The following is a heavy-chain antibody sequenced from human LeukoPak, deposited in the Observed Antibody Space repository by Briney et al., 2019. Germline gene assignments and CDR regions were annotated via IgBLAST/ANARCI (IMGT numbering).Heavy chain of an antibody. Sequence: ASVKVSCKASGYTFTSYGISWVRQAPGQGLEWMGWISAYNGNTNYAQKLQGRVTMTTDTSTSTAYMELRSLRSDDTAVYYCAKGAYDYVELGYFDYWGQGTLVTVSS. J-gene: IGHJ4*02. CDR1: GYTFTSYG. CDR3: AKGAYDYVELGYFDY. D-gene: IGHD5-12*01. V-gene: IGHV1-18*01. CDR2: ISAYNGNT.